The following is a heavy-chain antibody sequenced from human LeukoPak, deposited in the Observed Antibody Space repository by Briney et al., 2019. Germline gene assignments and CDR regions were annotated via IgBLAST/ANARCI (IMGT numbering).Heavy chain of an antibody. CDR2: IYYTGKN. J-gene: IGHJ4*02. Sequence: SETLSLTCAVSGGSINSHYWGWIRQPPGKGLQWIGDIYYTGKNNYNPSLKSRVTISLDTSKDHLSLNLTSVVAADTAIYYCVRRDTGWNYFDYWGQGILVTASS. CDR1: GGSINSHY. V-gene: IGHV4-59*08. CDR3: VRRDTGWNYFDY. D-gene: IGHD6-19*01.